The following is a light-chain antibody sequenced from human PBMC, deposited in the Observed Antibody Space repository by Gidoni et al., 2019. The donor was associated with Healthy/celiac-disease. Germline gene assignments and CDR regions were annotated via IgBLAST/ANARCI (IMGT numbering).Light chain of an antibody. J-gene: IGLJ2*01. CDR2: KDS. Sequence: SVSVSPGQTARITCSGDALPKQYAYWYQQKPGQAPVLVIYKDSERPSGIPERLSGSSSGTTVTLTISGVQAEDEADYYCQSADSSGTYVVFGGGTKLTVL. V-gene: IGLV3-25*03. CDR1: ALPKQY. CDR3: QSADSSGTYVV.